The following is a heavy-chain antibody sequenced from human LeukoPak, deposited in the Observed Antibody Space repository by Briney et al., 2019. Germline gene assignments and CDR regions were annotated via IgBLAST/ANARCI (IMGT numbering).Heavy chain of an antibody. Sequence: SVKVSCKASGGTFSSYAISWVRQAPGQGLEWMGGIIPIFGTANYAQKFQGRVTITADESTGTAYMELSSLRSEDTAVYYCARTGASYYYYYMDVWGKGTTVTVSS. CDR1: GGTFSSYA. D-gene: IGHD3-10*01. CDR2: IIPIFGTA. J-gene: IGHJ6*03. V-gene: IGHV1-69*13. CDR3: ARTGASYYYYYMDV.